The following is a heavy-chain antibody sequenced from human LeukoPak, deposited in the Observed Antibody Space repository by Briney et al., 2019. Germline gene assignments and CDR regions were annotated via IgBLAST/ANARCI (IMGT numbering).Heavy chain of an antibody. CDR3: TRDPSRWEPDHDAFDI. V-gene: IGHV3-49*03. D-gene: IGHD1-26*01. Sequence: GGSLRLSCAASGFTLSIYAMSWFRQAPGKGLEWVGFIRSKAYGGTTEYAASVKGRFTISRDDSKSIAYLQMNSLKTEDTAVYYCTRDPSRWEPDHDAFDIWGQGTMVTVSS. CDR2: IRSKAYGGTT. J-gene: IGHJ3*02. CDR1: GFTLSIYA.